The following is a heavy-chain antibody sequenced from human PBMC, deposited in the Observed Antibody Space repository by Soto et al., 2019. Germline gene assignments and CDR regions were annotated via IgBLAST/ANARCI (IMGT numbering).Heavy chain of an antibody. CDR2: IYWDDDE. V-gene: IGHV2-5*02. Sequence: QITLKESGPTPVKPTQTLTLTCSFSGFSLNTDGEGVGWVRQPPGEALEWLALIYWDDDERYSPSLKTRLTITKHPSKTRVVLIMTNMDPVDTATYYCALPRNLITEDAKVGVFDYGAQGPLVPFSS. D-gene: IGHD3-10*01. CDR1: GFSLNTDGEG. J-gene: IGHJ4*02. CDR3: ALPRNLITEDAKVGVFDY.